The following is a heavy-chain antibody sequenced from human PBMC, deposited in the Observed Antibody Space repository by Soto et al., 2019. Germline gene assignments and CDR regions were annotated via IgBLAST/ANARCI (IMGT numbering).Heavy chain of an antibody. Sequence: PGGSLRLSCAASGFTFSSYGMHWVRQAPGKGLEWVAVISYDGSNKYYADSVKGRFTISRDNSKNTLYLQMNSLRAEDTAVYYCAKVNPEYYYGSAIDYWGQGTRVTVSS. CDR2: ISYDGSNK. D-gene: IGHD3-10*01. V-gene: IGHV3-30*18. J-gene: IGHJ4*02. CDR3: AKVNPEYYYGSAIDY. CDR1: GFTFSSYG.